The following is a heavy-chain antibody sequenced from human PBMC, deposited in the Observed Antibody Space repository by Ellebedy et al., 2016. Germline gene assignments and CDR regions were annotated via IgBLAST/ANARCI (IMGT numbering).Heavy chain of an antibody. V-gene: IGHV1-3*01. D-gene: IGHD1-26*01. CDR3: ARVKRGSFPLFDY. Sequence: ASVKVSXXASGGTFSSYAISWVRQAPGQRLEWMGWINAGNGNTKYSQKFQGRVTITRDTSASTAYMELSSLRSEDTAVYYCARVKRGSFPLFDYWGQGTLVTVSS. J-gene: IGHJ4*02. CDR2: INAGNGNT. CDR1: GGTFSSYA.